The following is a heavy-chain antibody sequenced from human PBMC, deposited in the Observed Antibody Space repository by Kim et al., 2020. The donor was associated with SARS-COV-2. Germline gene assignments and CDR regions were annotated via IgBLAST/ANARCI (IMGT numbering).Heavy chain of an antibody. J-gene: IGHJ4*02. Sequence: GGSLRLSCAASGFTFSSYGMHWVRQAPGKGLEWVAILSYDGSNKYYADSVKGRFTISRDNSKNTLYLQMNSLRAEDTAVYYCAKDQRSGGSYDFWSGYREGFDYWGQGTLVTVSS. CDR1: GFTFSSYG. CDR2: LSYDGSNK. V-gene: IGHV3-30*18. D-gene: IGHD3-3*01. CDR3: AKDQRSGGSYDFWSGYREGFDY.